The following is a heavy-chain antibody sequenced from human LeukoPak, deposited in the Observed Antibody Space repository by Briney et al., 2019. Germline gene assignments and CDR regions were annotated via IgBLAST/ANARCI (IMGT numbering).Heavy chain of an antibody. D-gene: IGHD3-3*01. CDR3: ARGTLRITIFGVVIIYGMDV. V-gene: IGHV1-18*01. Sequence: ASVKVSCKASGYTSTSYGISWVRQAPGQGLEWMGWISAYNGNTNYAQKLQGRVTMTTDTSTSTAYMELRSLRSDDTAVYYCARGTLRITIFGVVIIYGMDVWGQGTTVTVSS. CDR1: GYTSTSYG. CDR2: ISAYNGNT. J-gene: IGHJ6*02.